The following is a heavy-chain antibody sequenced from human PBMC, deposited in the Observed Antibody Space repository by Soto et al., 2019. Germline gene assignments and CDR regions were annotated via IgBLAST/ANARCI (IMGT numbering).Heavy chain of an antibody. D-gene: IGHD1-26*01. CDR3: ARGSGSYSNWFDP. CDR1: GGSINFYY. V-gene: IGHV4-59*01. J-gene: IGHJ5*02. CDR2: IYYSGST. Sequence: QVQLQESGPGLVKPSETLSLTCTVSGGSINFYYWSWIRQPPGKGLEWIGYIYYSGSTNYNPSLMSRVSISVDTSKNQFSLKLTSVTAADTAVYYGARGSGSYSNWFDPWGQGTLVTVSS.